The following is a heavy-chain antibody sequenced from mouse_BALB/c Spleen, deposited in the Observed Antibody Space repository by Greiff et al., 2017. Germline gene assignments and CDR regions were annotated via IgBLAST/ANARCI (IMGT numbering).Heavy chain of an antibody. V-gene: IGHV5-17*02. CDR2: ISSGSSTI. CDR1: GFTFSSFG. J-gene: IGHJ4*01. D-gene: IGHD1-1*01. CDR3: ARWNYYGSSRYYYAMDY. Sequence: EVQGVESGGGLVQPGGSRKLSCAASGFTFSSFGMHWVRQAPEKGLEWVAYISSGSSTIYYADTVKGRFTISRDNPKNTLFLQMTSLRSEDTAMYYCARWNYYGSSRYYYAMDYWGQGTSVTVSS.